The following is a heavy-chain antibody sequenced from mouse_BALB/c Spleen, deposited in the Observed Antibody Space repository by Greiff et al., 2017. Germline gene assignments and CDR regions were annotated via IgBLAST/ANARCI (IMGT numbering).Heavy chain of an antibody. D-gene: IGHD1-2*01. CDR3: APYGSYAMDY. CDR2: IDPENGNT. J-gene: IGHJ4*01. V-gene: IGHV14-1*02. CDR1: GFNIKDYY. Sequence: EVMLVESGAELVRPGALVKLSCKASGFNIKDYYMHWVKQRPEQGLEWIGWIDPENGNTIYDPKFQGKASITADTSSNTAYLQLSSLTSEDTAVYYCAPYGSYAMDYWGQGTSVTVSS.